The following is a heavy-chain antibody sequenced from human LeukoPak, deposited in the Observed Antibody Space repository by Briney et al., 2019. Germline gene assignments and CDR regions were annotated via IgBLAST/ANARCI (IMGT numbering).Heavy chain of an antibody. J-gene: IGHJ1*01. CDR2: ISYDGSNK. CDR3: ARDPTYYYDSSGYGSD. D-gene: IGHD3-22*01. CDR1: GFTFSSYG. Sequence: GGSPRLSWAASGFTFSSYGIHWVRQAPGKGLEWVAVISYDGSNKYYADSVKGRFTISRDNSKNTLYLQMTSLRAEDTAVYYCARDPTYYYDSSGYGSDWGQGTLVTVSS. V-gene: IGHV3-30*03.